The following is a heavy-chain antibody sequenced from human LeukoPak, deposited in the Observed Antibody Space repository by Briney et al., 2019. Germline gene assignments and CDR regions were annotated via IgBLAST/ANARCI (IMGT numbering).Heavy chain of an antibody. D-gene: IGHD5-24*01. CDR3: ARSRDGYNFVY. J-gene: IGHJ4*02. CDR1: GFTFSIYS. Sequence: GGSLRLSCAPSGFTFSIYSMNCVRHSPGEGREWVLCLISSRTYIYYADSEEGLSTTTRDNAKNSLYLQMNRLRAEETAVYYCARSRDGYNFVYWGQGTLVTVSS. CDR2: LISSRTYI. V-gene: IGHV3-21*01.